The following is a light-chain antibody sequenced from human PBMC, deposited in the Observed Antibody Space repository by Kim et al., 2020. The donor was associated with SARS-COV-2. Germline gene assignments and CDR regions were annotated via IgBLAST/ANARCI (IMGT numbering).Light chain of an antibody. CDR2: DAS. J-gene: IGKJ1*01. Sequence: DIQMTQSPSTLSASVGDRVTISCRASQSIGYWLAWYQQIPVKPPKFLIYDASSLESGVPSRFSGSGSGTEFTLTISSLQPDDFATYYCQQYKTYSQTFGQGTKVDIK. V-gene: IGKV1-5*01. CDR1: QSIGYW. CDR3: QQYKTYSQT.